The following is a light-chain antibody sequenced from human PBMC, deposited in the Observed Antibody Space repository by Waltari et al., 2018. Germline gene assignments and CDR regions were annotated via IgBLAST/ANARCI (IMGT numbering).Light chain of an antibody. CDR2: DTS. V-gene: IGKV3-11*01. J-gene: IGKJ4*01. Sequence: EIVLTQSPVTLSLAAGERATLSCRASESVSNYLAWYQQKPGQSPRLLIYDTSKRATGSPARCSGSGYGTDFTLTINNLEAEDFALYYCQQGSILPLTFGGGTKVEIK. CDR3: QQGSILPLT. CDR1: ESVSNY.